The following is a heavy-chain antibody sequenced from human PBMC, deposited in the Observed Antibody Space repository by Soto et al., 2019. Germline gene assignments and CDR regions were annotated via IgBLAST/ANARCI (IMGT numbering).Heavy chain of an antibody. V-gene: IGHV4-61*01. Sequence: SETLSLTCTVSGGSVSSGSYYWSWIRQPPGKGLEWIGYIYYSGSTNYNPSLKSRVTISVDTSKNQFSLKLSSVTAADTAVYYCARDQERDGMDVWGQGTTVTVSS. CDR2: IYYSGST. CDR3: ARDQERDGMDV. J-gene: IGHJ6*02. CDR1: GGSVSSGSYY.